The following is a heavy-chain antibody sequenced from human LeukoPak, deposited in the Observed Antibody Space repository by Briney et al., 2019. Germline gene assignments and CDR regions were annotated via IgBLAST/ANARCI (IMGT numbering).Heavy chain of an antibody. V-gene: IGHV4-59*01. CDR3: ALPAYCGPNCYYYFDY. D-gene: IGHD2-21*02. CDR2: IHYSGST. J-gene: IGHJ4*02. CDR1: GGSISSYY. Sequence: SETLSLTCTVSGGSISSYYWYWIRQPPGKGLELIGYIHYSGSTYYNPSLKTRVTISVDTSKNQFSLNLSSVTAADTAVYYCALPAYCGPNCYYYFDYWGQGTLVTVSS.